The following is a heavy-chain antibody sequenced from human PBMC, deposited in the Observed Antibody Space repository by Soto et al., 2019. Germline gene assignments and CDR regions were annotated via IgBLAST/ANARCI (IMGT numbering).Heavy chain of an antibody. V-gene: IGHV4-30-4*01. J-gene: IGHJ6*02. Sequence: QIQLQESGPGLVRPSQTLSLTCTVSGGSLNSEHYHWSGIRQAPGKGLEWIGYIHYTGSVRYNPSLQSRITMSVDTSKSLFSLKLSSVTAADTAVYFCVREDDGGDRDYYGLDVWGQGTMVTVSS. CDR2: IHYTGSV. CDR1: GGSLNSEHYH. D-gene: IGHD2-21*02. CDR3: VREDDGGDRDYYGLDV.